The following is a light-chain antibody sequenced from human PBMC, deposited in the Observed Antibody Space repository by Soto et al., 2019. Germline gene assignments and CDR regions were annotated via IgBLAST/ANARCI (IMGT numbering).Light chain of an antibody. CDR3: CLYIGATNSV. J-gene: IGLJ1*01. CDR1: SSCVGSFRL. V-gene: IGLV2-23*01. Sequence: QSVLSQPDSVSGSPGQSITISCAGSSSCVGSFRLVSWYRQHPGKAPTVMISEGHRRPSGVHDRFSGSTSLKSSYLTIPGLQADDEADYSSCLYIGATNSVFGNG. CDR2: EGH.